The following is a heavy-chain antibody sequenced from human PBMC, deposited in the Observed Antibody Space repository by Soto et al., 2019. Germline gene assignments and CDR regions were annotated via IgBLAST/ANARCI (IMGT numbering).Heavy chain of an antibody. Sequence: QVQLVESGGGVVQPGRSLRLSCAASGFTFSSYGIHWVRQAPGKGLEWVAFISYDGGNKYYADSVKGRFTISRDNSKNTLLLQMNSLRAEDTAAYYCAKVMITFGGARYGLDVWGQGTTVTVSS. CDR1: GFTFSSYG. J-gene: IGHJ6*02. D-gene: IGHD3-16*01. CDR3: AKVMITFGGARYGLDV. CDR2: ISYDGGNK. V-gene: IGHV3-30*18.